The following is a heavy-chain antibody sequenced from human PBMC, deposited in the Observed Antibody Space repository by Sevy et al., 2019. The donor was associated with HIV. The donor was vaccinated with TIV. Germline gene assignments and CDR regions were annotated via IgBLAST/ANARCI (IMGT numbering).Heavy chain of an antibody. D-gene: IGHD3-22*01. CDR3: AGDGWIYDSSGYYYVCVWGPWFDP. Sequence: GGSLRLSCAASGFTFSSYSMNWVRQAPGKGLEWVSSISSSSSYIYYADSVKGRFTIPRDNAKNSLYLQMNSLRAEDTAVYYCAGDGWIYDSSGYYYVCVWGPWFDPWGQGTLVTVSS. CDR1: GFTFSSYS. J-gene: IGHJ5*02. CDR2: ISSSSSYI. V-gene: IGHV3-21*01.